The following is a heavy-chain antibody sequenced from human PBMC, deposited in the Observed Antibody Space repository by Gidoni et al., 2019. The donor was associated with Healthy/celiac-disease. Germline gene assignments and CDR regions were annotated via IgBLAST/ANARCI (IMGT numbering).Heavy chain of an antibody. CDR3: AGALRGDYYYYYGMDV. Sequence: QVQLVQSGAEVKKPGSSVKVSCKASGGTFSSYAISWVRQAPGQGLEWMGGILPIFGTANYAHQFQGRVTITADESTSTAYLELSSLRSEDTAVYYCAGALRGDYYYYYGMDVWGQGTTVTVSS. CDR1: GGTFSSYA. D-gene: IGHD2-21*02. J-gene: IGHJ6*02. CDR2: ILPIFGTA. V-gene: IGHV1-69*01.